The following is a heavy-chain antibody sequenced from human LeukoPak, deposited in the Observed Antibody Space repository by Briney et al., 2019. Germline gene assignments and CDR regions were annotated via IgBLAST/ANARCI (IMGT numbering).Heavy chain of an antibody. CDR2: IYTSGST. CDR1: GGSISSYY. J-gene: IGHJ4*02. Sequence: SETLSLTCTVSGGSISSYYWSWIRQPAGKGLEWIGRIYTSGSTNYNPSLKSRVTMSVDTSKNQFSLKLSSVTAADTAVYYCARGAYCGGDCVFDYWGQGTLVTVSS. D-gene: IGHD2-21*02. V-gene: IGHV4-4*07. CDR3: ARGAYCGGDCVFDY.